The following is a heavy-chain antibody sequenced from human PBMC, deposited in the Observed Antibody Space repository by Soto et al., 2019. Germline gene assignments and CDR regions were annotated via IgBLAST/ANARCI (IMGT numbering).Heavy chain of an antibody. CDR3: AKALFGGHDY. D-gene: IGHD2-15*01. J-gene: IGHJ4*02. CDR1: GFTFSVYA. V-gene: IGHV3-23*01. Sequence: EVQLLESGGGLVQPGGSLRLSCAASGFTFSVYAMSWVRQAPGKGLECVSGISGSGGSRSYADSVKGRFTISRDNSKNTLSLQMNSLRAEDTAVYYCAKALFGGHDYWGPGTLVIVSS. CDR2: ISGSGGSR.